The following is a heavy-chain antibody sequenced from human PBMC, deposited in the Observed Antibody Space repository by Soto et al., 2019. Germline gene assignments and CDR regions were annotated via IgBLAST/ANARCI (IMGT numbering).Heavy chain of an antibody. V-gene: IGHV4-34*01. CDR1: GGSFSGYY. Sequence: KASETLSLTCAVYGGSFSGYYWSWIRQPPGKGLEWIGEINHSGSTNYNPSLKSRVTISVDTSKNQFSLKLSSVTAADTAVYYCARGRENSGYVKIDYYYMDVWGKGTTVTVSS. CDR3: ARGRENSGYVKIDYYYMDV. J-gene: IGHJ6*03. CDR2: INHSGST. D-gene: IGHD5-12*01.